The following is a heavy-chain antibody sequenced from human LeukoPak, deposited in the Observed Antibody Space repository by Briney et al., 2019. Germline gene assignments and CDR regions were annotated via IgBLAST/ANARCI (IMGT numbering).Heavy chain of an antibody. CDR3: ARDDRVGAILGYMDV. CDR1: GDSVSSNSAA. V-gene: IGHV6-1*01. J-gene: IGHJ6*03. D-gene: IGHD1-26*01. Sequence: SQTLSLTCAISGDSVSSNSAAWNWVRQSPSRGLEWLGRTYYRTKWYSDYAVSVKSRISINPDTSKNQFSLQLSSVTAADTAVYYCARDDRVGAILGYMDVWGKGTTVTVSS. CDR2: TYYRTKWYS.